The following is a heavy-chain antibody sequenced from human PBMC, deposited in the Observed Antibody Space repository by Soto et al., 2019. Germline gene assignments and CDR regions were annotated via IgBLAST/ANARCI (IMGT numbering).Heavy chain of an antibody. CDR2: IRCSSSNI. CDR3: ARGLRYGMDV. D-gene: IGHD3-16*01. CDR1: GFTFSSYG. Sequence: GGSLRLSCAASGFTFSSYGMHWVRQAPGKGLEWVSDIRCSSSNIYYADSVKGRFTISRDNAKNSLYLQMNSLRDEDTAVYYCARGLRYGMDVCAQGTTVTGSS. J-gene: IGHJ6*02. V-gene: IGHV3-48*02.